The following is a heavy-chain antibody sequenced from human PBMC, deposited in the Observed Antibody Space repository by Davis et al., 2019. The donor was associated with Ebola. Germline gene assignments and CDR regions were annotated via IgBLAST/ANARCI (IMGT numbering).Heavy chain of an antibody. J-gene: IGHJ3*02. V-gene: IGHV1-46*03. CDR2: TNPNDGRT. CDR3: TTPGGQDRDYDVFDI. Sequence: ASVLVSCYASAYTFTNYYMHWLRQAPGQGLEWMGMTNPNDGRTIYAQKFQGRVTVTRDTSTTTVYMDLSSLRSEDTALYYCTTPGGQDRDYDVFDIWGQGTMVTVSS. CDR1: AYTFTNYY. D-gene: IGHD4-11*01.